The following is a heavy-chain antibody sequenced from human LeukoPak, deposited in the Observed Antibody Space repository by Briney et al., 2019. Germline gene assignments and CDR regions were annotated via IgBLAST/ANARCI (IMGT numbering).Heavy chain of an antibody. Sequence: SETLSLTCTVSGGSISSSSYYWGWIRQPPGKGLEWIGSIYYSGSTYYNPSLKSRVTISVDTSKNQFSLKLSSVTAADTAVYYCARDEGDGSYFDYGGQGTLVTVSS. V-gene: IGHV4-39*07. CDR2: IYYSGST. J-gene: IGHJ4*02. CDR3: ARDEGDGSYFDY. D-gene: IGHD2-15*01. CDR1: GGSISSSSYY.